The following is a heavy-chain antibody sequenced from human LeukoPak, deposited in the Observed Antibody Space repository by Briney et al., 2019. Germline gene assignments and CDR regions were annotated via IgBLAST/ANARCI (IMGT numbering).Heavy chain of an antibody. J-gene: IGHJ4*02. D-gene: IGHD5-24*01. CDR1: GFTFSSYS. V-gene: IGHV3-21*01. CDR2: ISSSSSYI. Sequence: PGGSLRLSCAASGFTFSSYSMNWVRQAPGKGLEWVSSISSSSSYIYYADSVKGRFTISRDNAKNSLYLQMNSLRAEDTAVYYCARESMALPSLDYWGQGTLVTVSS. CDR3: ARESMALPSLDY.